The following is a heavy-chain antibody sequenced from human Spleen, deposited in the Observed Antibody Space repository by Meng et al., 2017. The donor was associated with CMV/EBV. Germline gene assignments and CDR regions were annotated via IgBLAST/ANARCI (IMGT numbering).Heavy chain of an antibody. CDR2: ISSRNTYR. V-gene: IGHV3-21*01. CDR1: GFPFSAHS. CDR3: AREGGGYGGYDFDKYYFDY. J-gene: IGHJ4*02. Sequence: GESLKISCAASGFPFSAHSMNGVRQAPGRGLEWVSSISSRNTYRYYADSVKGRCTISRDNAKNSVYLQMNSLRAEDTAVYYCAREGGGYGGYDFDKYYFDYWGQGTLVTVSS. D-gene: IGHD5-12*01.